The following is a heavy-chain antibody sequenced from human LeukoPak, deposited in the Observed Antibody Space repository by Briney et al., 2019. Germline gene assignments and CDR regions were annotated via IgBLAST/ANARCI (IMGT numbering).Heavy chain of an antibody. J-gene: IGHJ4*02. CDR3: ARDHSTYYDFWSGIFDY. V-gene: IGHV3-21*01. CDR1: GFTFSSYS. Sequence: GGSLRLSRAASGFTFSSYSMNWVRQAPGKGLEWVSSISSSSSYIYYADSVKGRFTISRDNAKNSLYLQMNSLRAEDTAVYYCARDHSTYYDFWSGIFDYWGQGTLVTVSS. CDR2: ISSSSSYI. D-gene: IGHD3-3*01.